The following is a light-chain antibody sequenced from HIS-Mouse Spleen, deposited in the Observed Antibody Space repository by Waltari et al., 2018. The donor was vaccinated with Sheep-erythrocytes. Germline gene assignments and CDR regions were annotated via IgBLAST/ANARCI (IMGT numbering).Light chain of an antibody. Sequence: QSALTQPRSVSGSPGQSVTIPCTGTSSDGGGYNYVHWYQQHPAKAPKLMIYDVNKRPSGVPDRFSGSKSGNTASLTISGLQAEDEADYYCCSYAGSYNHVFATGTKVTVL. V-gene: IGLV2-11*01. CDR2: DVN. CDR3: CSYAGSYNHV. CDR1: SSDGGGYNY. J-gene: IGLJ1*01.